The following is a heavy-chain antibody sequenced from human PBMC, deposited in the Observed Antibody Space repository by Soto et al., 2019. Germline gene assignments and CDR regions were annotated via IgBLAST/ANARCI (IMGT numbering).Heavy chain of an antibody. CDR2: LNPNSGVT. J-gene: IGHJ3*01. CDR1: AYPFTGYF. D-gene: IGHD3-10*01. Sequence: ASVKVSCKASAYPFTGYFIHWVRQAPGQGLEWMGWLNPNSGVTNYAQNFKDRVTMTRDTSSSTAYMELSSLRSDDTAVYYSAREPMVRGVTAAFDLWGQGTMVTVSS. CDR3: AREPMVRGVTAAFDL. V-gene: IGHV1-2*02.